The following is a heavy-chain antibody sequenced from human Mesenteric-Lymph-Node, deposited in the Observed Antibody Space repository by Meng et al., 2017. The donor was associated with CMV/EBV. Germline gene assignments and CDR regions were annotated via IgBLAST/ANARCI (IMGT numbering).Heavy chain of an antibody. V-gene: IGHV4-34*01. CDR3: ARAPWGNYEDY. CDR2: INHSGST. CDR1: GGSFSGYY. J-gene: IGHJ4*02. Sequence: GSLRLSCAVYGGSFSGYYWSWIRQPPGKGLEWIGEINHSGSTNYNPSLKSRVTISVDTSKNQFSLKLTSVTAADTAVYYCARAPWGNYEDYWGQGTLVTVSS. D-gene: IGHD1-7*01.